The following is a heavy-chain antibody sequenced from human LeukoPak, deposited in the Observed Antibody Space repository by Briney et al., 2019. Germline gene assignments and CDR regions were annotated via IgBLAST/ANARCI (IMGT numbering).Heavy chain of an antibody. Sequence: SETLSLTCTVSGGSISSSSYYWGWIRQPPGKGLEWFGSIYYSGSTYYNPSLKSRVTISVDTSKNQFSLMLSSVTAADTAVYYCAGLYYDYVWGSYRLPDDAFDIWGQGTMVTVSS. CDR3: AGLYYDYVWGSYRLPDDAFDI. CDR1: GGSISSSSYY. V-gene: IGHV4-39*01. J-gene: IGHJ3*02. CDR2: IYYSGST. D-gene: IGHD3-16*02.